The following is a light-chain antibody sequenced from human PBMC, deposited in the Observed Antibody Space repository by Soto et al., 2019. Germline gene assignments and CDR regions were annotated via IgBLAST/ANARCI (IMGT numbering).Light chain of an antibody. CDR3: QQYNNWPRT. Sequence: TVMTQSPATLSVSPGDTATLSCRSSQNVHINLAWYQQKPGQAPTLLIYGVSARAPGVPARFSGTGSGTEFTLTIRNLQSEDFGIYYCQQYNNWPRTFGQGTKVDIK. J-gene: IGKJ1*01. CDR2: GVS. V-gene: IGKV3-15*01. CDR1: QNVHIN.